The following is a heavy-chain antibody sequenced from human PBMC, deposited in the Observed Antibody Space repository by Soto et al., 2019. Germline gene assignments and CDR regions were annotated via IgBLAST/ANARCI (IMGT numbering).Heavy chain of an antibody. Sequence: QVQLVQSGAEVKKPGSSVKVSCKASGGTFSSYAISWVRQAPGQGLEWMGGRIPILGTANYAQKFQGSVTITADGSTRTACMALSSVRSEATDVYYWARAVVEAAAAHYYGRDVWGQGTKVAV. CDR3: ARAVVEAAAAHYYGRDV. V-gene: IGHV1-69*11. CDR1: GGTFSSYA. J-gene: IGHJ6*02. D-gene: IGHD2-21*01. CDR2: RIPILGTA.